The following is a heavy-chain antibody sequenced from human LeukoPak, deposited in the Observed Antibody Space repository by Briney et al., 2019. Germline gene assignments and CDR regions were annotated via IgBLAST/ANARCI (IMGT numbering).Heavy chain of an antibody. CDR2: IYPGDSDT. Sequence: GESLKISCKGSGYSFTSYWIGWVRQMPGKGLEWMGIIYPGDSDTRYSPSFQGQVTISADKSISTAYLQRSSLKASDTAMYYCARLRRSGSSRSHRDWFDPWGQGTLVTVSS. V-gene: IGHV5-51*01. CDR3: ARLRRSGSSRSHRDWFDP. J-gene: IGHJ5*02. CDR1: GYSFTSYW. D-gene: IGHD1-26*01.